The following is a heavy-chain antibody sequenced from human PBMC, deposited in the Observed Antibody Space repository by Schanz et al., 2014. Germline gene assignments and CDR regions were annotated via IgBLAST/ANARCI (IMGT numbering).Heavy chain of an antibody. V-gene: IGHV3-23*04. CDR2: ISGSGGDT. CDR3: ARADIGARTHDYYYYFIDV. CDR1: GFGFDDYA. D-gene: IGHD6-6*01. J-gene: IGHJ6*03. Sequence: EVQLVESGGGLIKPGGSLRLSCAASGFGFDDYAMSWVRQAPGKGLEWVSTISGSGGDTYPADSVKGRFTISRDNSNNTLYLQMNSLRAEDTAVYYCARADIGARTHDYYYYFIDVWGIGTTVTVSS.